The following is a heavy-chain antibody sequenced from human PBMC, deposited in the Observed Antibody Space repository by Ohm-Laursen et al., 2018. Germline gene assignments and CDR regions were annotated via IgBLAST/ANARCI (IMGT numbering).Heavy chain of an antibody. Sequence: ASVKVSCKASGYTFTSYYMHWVRQAPGQGLEWMGIINPSGGSTSYAQKFQGRVIMTRDTSTDTVYMELSSLRSEDTAVYYCARDEWELRSNYYYYGMDVWGQGTTVTVSS. J-gene: IGHJ6*02. D-gene: IGHD1-26*01. CDR3: ARDEWELRSNYYYYGMDV. V-gene: IGHV1-46*01. CDR2: INPSGGST. CDR1: GYTFTSYY.